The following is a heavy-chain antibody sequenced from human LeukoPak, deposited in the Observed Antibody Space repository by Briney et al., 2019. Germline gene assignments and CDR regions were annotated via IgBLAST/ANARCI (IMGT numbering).Heavy chain of an antibody. CDR2: IYYSGST. J-gene: IGHJ5*02. Sequence: SETLSLTCTVSGGSISSYYWSWIRQPPGKGLEWIGYIYYSGSTNYNPSLKSRVTISVDRSKNQFSLKLSSVTAADTAVYYCARDRPYNWFDPWGQGTLVTVSS. V-gene: IGHV4-59*12. CDR1: GGSISSYY. CDR3: ARDRPYNWFDP.